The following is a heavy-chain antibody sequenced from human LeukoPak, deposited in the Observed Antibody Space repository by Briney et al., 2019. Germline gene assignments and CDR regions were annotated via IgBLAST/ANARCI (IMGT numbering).Heavy chain of an antibody. D-gene: IGHD5-18*01. CDR2: IYHSGST. CDR1: GGSISSYY. J-gene: IGHJ6*03. CDR3: ARTTEGGYTYDYFYYYYMDV. V-gene: IGHV4-59*01. Sequence: MTSETLSLTCTVSGGSISSYYWSWIRQPPGKGLEWIGYIYHSGSTNYNPSLKSRVTISEDTSKNQFSLKLSSVTAADTAVYYCARTTEGGYTYDYFYYYYMDVWGKGTTVTISS.